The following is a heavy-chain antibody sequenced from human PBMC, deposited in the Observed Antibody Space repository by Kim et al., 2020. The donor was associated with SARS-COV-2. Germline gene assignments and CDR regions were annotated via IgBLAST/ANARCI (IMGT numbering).Heavy chain of an antibody. D-gene: IGHD1-26*01. CDR3: TREGGNYFNPVYWFEP. J-gene: IGHJ5*02. V-gene: IGHV3-21*06. Sequence: GGSLRLSCSASGYTFSSYSISWVRQTPGXGXEWVSSISGGSAYIYYADSVKGRFTVSRDNAKSSVFLQMNSXRVEDTAVYYCTREGGNYFNPVYWFEPWG. CDR1: GYTFSSYS. CDR2: ISGGSAYI.